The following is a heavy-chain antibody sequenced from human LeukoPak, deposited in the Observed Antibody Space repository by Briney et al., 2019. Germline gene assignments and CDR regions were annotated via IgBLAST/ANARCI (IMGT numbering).Heavy chain of an antibody. CDR3: ARAGYSGYDFYFDY. CDR1: GGSISSYY. V-gene: IGHV4-59*01. J-gene: IGHJ4*02. Sequence: SETLSLTCTVSGGSISSYYWSWIRQPPGKGLEWIGYIYYSGSTNYNPSLESRVTISVDTSKNQFSLKLSSVTAADTAVYYCARAGYSGYDFYFDYWGQGTLVTVSS. D-gene: IGHD5-12*01. CDR2: IYYSGST.